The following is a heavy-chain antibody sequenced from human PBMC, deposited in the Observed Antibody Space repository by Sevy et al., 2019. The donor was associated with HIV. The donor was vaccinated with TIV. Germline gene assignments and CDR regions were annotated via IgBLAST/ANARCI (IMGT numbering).Heavy chain of an antibody. D-gene: IGHD1-7*01. Sequence: SETLSLTCTVSGDSISGYHWSWIRQPPGKGLERIGYIYYSRSTTYNPSLKSRVTISKDTCKNQVSLKLSSVTAADTAVYYCARGDPELFYGMDVWGQGTTVTVSS. CDR1: GDSISGYH. V-gene: IGHV4-59*01. J-gene: IGHJ6*02. CDR2: IYYSRST. CDR3: ARGDPELFYGMDV.